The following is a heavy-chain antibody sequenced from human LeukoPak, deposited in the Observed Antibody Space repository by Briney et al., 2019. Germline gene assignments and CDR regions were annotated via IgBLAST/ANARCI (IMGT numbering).Heavy chain of an antibody. J-gene: IGHJ4*02. D-gene: IGHD2-15*01. CDR2: INPSGGST. CDR3: AREGYCSGGSCYCFDY. V-gene: IGHV1-46*01. Sequence: GASVKVSCKASGYTFTSYYMHWVRQAPGQGLEWMGIINPSGGSTSYAQKFQGRVTMTRDTSTSTVYMELSSLRSEDTAVYYCAREGYCSGGSCYCFDYWGRGTLVTVSS. CDR1: GYTFTSYY.